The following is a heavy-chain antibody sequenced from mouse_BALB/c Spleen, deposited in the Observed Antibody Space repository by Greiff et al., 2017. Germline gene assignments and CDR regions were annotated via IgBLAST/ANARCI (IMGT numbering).Heavy chain of an antibody. CDR3: ARGRAALAY. V-gene: IGHV1S137*01. Sequence: QVQLQQSGAELVRPGVSVKISCKGSGYTFTDYAMHWVKQSHAKSLEWIGVISTYYGDASYNQKFKGKATMTVDKSSSTAYMELARLTSEDSAIYYCARGRAALAYWGQGTLVTVSA. J-gene: IGHJ3*01. CDR2: ISTYYGDA. D-gene: IGHD6-1*01. CDR1: GYTFTDYA.